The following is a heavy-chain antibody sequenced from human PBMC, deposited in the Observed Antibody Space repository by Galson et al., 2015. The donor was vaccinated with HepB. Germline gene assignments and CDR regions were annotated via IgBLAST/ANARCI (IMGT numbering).Heavy chain of an antibody. CDR3: AKDGDILTGYPYYFDY. CDR1: GYTFTSYY. J-gene: IGHJ4*02. Sequence: SVKVSCKASGYTFTSYYMHWVRQAPGQGLEWMGIINPSGGSTSYAQKFQGRVTMTRDTSTSTVYMELNSLRAEDTAVYYCAKDGDILTGYPYYFDYWGQGTLVTVSS. CDR2: INPSGGST. D-gene: IGHD3-9*01. V-gene: IGHV1-46*01.